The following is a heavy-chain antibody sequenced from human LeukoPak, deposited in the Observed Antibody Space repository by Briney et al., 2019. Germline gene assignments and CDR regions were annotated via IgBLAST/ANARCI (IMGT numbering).Heavy chain of an antibody. CDR1: GDSISVHY. J-gene: IGHJ4*02. V-gene: IGHV4-59*08. CDR3: ASHRGPYGDYYFDY. D-gene: IGHD4-17*01. Sequence: SETLSLTCTVSGDSISVHYWWAWIRQPPGKGLEWIGYIYHSGSTNYNPSLKSRVTISVDTSKNQFSLKLSSVTAADTAMYYCASHRGPYGDYYFDYWGQGTLVTVSS. CDR2: IYHSGST.